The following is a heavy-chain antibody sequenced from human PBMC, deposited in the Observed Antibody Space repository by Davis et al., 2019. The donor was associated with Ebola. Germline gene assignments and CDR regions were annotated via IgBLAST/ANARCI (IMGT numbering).Heavy chain of an antibody. CDR1: LFSFRNYA. V-gene: IGHV3-30*04. CDR3: ARAVFHEVLDY. D-gene: IGHD3-3*01. J-gene: IGHJ4*02. Sequence: PGGSLRLSCAASLFSFRNYAMHWVRQAPGKGLEWVAVVSHSQRETFYADSVKGRFTISRDNSENTLYLQMNSLTADDTAVYYCARAVFHEVLDYWGQGTPVTVSS. CDR2: VSHSQRET.